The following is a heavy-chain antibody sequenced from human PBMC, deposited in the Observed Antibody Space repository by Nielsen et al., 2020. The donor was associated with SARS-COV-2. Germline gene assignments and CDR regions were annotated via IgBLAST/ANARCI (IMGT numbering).Heavy chain of an antibody. CDR3: ARDRNPYYDILTGYYGPFDY. CDR1: GFTFSSYS. CDR2: ISSSSSYI. Sequence: GESLKISCAASGFTFSSYSMNLVRQAPGKGLEWVSSISSSSSYIYYADSVKGRFTISRDNAKNSLYLQMNSLRAEDTAVYYCARDRNPYYDILTGYYGPFDYWGQGTLVTVSS. J-gene: IGHJ4*02. V-gene: IGHV3-21*01. D-gene: IGHD3-9*01.